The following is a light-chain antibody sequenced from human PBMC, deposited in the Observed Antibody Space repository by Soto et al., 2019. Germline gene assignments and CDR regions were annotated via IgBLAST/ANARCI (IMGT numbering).Light chain of an antibody. CDR1: TSDVGSYSD. CDR2: DVS. Sequence: QWSPSPPASVSWSRRSSITIRRTPKTSDVGSYSDVCWYQQYPGKAPQLMIYDVSTRPSGVSDRVSGTKSGNTAYLTISGLRAENEADYYCGSYTTSSNYGFGTGTKVTVL. V-gene: IGLV2-14*03. CDR3: GSYTTSSNYG. J-gene: IGLJ1*01.